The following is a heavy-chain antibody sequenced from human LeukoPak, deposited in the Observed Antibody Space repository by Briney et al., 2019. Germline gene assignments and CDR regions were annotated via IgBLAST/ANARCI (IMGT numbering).Heavy chain of an antibody. D-gene: IGHD5-18*01. Sequence: PSETLSLTCRVYGGSFSGYFWIWFRHPPGEGLEWIGEINYSGSTNYNSSLKRRAIISVDTSKNQFSLKLTSVTAADTAVYFCAKYRYGYRGMDSWGQGTQVTVSS. J-gene: IGHJ4*02. V-gene: IGHV4-34*01. CDR3: AKYRYGYRGMDS. CDR2: INYSGST. CDR1: GGSFSGYF.